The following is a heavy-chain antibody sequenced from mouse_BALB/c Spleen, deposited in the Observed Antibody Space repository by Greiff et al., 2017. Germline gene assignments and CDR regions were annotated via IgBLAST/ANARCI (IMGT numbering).Heavy chain of an antibody. CDR1: GFSLTSYG. V-gene: IGHV2-2*02. Sequence: QVQLKQSGPGLVQPSQSLSITCTASGFSLTSYGVHWVRQSPGKGLEWLGVIWSGGSTDYNAAFISRLSISKDNSKSQVFFKMNSLQANDTAIYYCASYGDDDYYAMDYWGQGTSVTVSS. D-gene: IGHD2-2*01. CDR2: IWSGGST. J-gene: IGHJ4*01. CDR3: ASYGDDDYYAMDY.